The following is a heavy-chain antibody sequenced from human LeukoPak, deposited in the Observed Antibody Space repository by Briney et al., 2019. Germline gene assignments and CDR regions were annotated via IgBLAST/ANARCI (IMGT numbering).Heavy chain of an antibody. CDR3: ARRAGGYSHPYDY. J-gene: IGHJ4*02. V-gene: IGHV3-53*01. D-gene: IGHD4-23*01. Sequence: PGGSLRLSCAASGFTFSDYYMSWIRQGPGKGLEWVSLIYSDDTTLYADSVKGRFTISRDISKNTSYLQMSSLRAEDTAVYYCARRAGGYSHPYDYWGQGVLVTVSS. CDR1: GFTFSDYY. CDR2: IYSDDTT.